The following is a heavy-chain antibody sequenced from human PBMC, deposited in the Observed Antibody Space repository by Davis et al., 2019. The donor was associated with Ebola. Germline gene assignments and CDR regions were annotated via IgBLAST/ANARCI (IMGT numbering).Heavy chain of an antibody. CDR1: GGSIFTSSHY. J-gene: IGHJ4*02. Sequence: PSETLSLTCTVSGGSIFTSSHYWGWIRQPPGKGLEWIGSMFYSGSTYYNPSLKSRVTISVDTSKNQFSLKLSSVTAADTAVYYCARHDTLHFPEREWGQGTLVAVSS. V-gene: IGHV4-39*01. D-gene: IGHD4-11*01. CDR3: ARHDTLHFPERE. CDR2: MFYSGST.